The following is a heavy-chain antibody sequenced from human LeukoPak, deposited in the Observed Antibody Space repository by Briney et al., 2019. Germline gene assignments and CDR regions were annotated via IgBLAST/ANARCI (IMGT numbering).Heavy chain of an antibody. CDR3: AKNRGSSCYSALDC. D-gene: IGHD2-15*01. V-gene: IGHV3-23*01. J-gene: IGHJ4*02. Sequence: GGSLRLSCAASGFTFSSFAMSWVRQAPGKGLEWVSVIGGGGDNTYYAGSVKGRFTISRDNSENTLYLQMNSLRAEDTAIYYCAKNRGSSCYSALDCWGQGTLVTVSS. CDR1: GFTFSSFA. CDR2: IGGGGDNT.